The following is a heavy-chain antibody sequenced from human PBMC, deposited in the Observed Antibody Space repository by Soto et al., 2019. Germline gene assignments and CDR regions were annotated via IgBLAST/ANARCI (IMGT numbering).Heavy chain of an antibody. CDR2: IYYSGIT. V-gene: IGHV4-39*01. J-gene: IGHJ4*02. Sequence: XGTLALTCTVSGVSISNSSYYWGWIRRPPGKGLEWIGTIYYSGITYYNPSLKSRVTISVDTSKNQFSLKLTSVTAADTAVYYCARHGSNWGQGTLVTVSS. CDR1: GVSISNSSYY. CDR3: ARHGSN.